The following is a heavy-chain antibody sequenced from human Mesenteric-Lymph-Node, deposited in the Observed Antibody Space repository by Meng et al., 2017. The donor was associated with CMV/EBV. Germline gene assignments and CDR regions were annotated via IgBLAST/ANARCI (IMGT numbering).Heavy chain of an antibody. D-gene: IGHD3-22*01. CDR2: INTGNGHT. CDR3: ARVTYYYDSSGYCDFDY. Sequence: YTFSTYAIHWVRQAPGQRLEWMGWINTGNGHTKYLQNFQGRVTITRDTSASTAYMELSRLRSDDTAVYYCARVTYYYDSSGYCDFDYWGQGTLVTVSS. CDR1: YTFSTYA. J-gene: IGHJ4*02. V-gene: IGHV1-3*04.